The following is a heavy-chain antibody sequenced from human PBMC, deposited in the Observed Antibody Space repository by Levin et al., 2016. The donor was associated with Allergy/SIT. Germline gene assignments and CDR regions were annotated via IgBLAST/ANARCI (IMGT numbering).Heavy chain of an antibody. CDR2: VSHSGDT. Sequence: SETLSLTCTVSGFSITSSYWWSWVRQPPGKGLEWIAEVSHSGDTHYNSSLKSRVTIGLDNSNNQFSLNMNSVTAADTAVYYCARLQVEHSDAFDVWGQGAEVTVSS. CDR3: ARLQVEHSDAFDV. V-gene: IGHV4-4*02. D-gene: IGHD1-26*01. CDR1: GFSITSSYW. J-gene: IGHJ3*01.